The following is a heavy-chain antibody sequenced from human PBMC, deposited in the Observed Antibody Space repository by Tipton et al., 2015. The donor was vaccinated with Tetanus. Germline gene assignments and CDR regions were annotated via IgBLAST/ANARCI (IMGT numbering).Heavy chain of an antibody. D-gene: IGHD3-22*01. J-gene: IGHJ4*02. V-gene: IGHV3-7*05. Sequence: SLRLSCAASGFTFSSYWMSWVRQAPGKGLEWVANIKQDGSEKYYVDSVKGRFTISRDNAKNSLYLQMNSLRAEDTAVYYCAREVDSSGYYSFDYWGQGTLVTVSS. CDR2: IKQDGSEK. CDR1: GFTFSSYW. CDR3: AREVDSSGYYSFDY.